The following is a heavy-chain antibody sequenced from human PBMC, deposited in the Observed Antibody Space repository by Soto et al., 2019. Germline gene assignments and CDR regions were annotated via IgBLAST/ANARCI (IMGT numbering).Heavy chain of an antibody. J-gene: IGHJ5*02. Sequence: PSETLSLTCTVSGGSISSYYWSWIRQPPGKGLEWIGYIYYSGSTNYNPSLKSRVTISVDTSKNQFSLKLSSVTAADTAVYYCARGVVRGHWFDPWGQGTLVTVSS. CDR1: GGSISSYY. CDR2: IYYSGST. V-gene: IGHV4-59*01. CDR3: ARGVVRGHWFDP. D-gene: IGHD3-10*01.